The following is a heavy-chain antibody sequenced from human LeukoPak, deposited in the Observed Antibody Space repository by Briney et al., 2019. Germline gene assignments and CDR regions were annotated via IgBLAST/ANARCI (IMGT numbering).Heavy chain of an antibody. CDR1: GFTVSSNS. V-gene: IGHV3-66*01. CDR3: ATGGNWNYGAGY. CDR2: IYSGGST. Sequence: GGSLRLSCTVSGFTVSSNSMSWVRQAPGKGLEWVSFIYSGGSTYYADSVKGRFTISRDNSKNTLYLQMNSLRADDTAVYYCATGGNWNYGAGYWGQGTLVTVSS. J-gene: IGHJ4*02. D-gene: IGHD1-7*01.